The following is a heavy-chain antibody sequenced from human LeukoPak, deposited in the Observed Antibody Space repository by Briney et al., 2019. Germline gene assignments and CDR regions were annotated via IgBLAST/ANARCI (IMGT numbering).Heavy chain of an antibody. CDR2: ISGSGGST. CDR1: GFTFSSYA. Sequence: GGSLRLSCTASGFTFSSYAMSWVRQAPGKGLEWVSAISGSGGSTYYADSVKGRFTISRDNSKNTLYLQMNSLRAEDTAVYYCAKDQAIFGVVLSWGQGTLVTVSS. D-gene: IGHD3-3*01. V-gene: IGHV3-23*01. J-gene: IGHJ5*02. CDR3: AKDQAIFGVVLS.